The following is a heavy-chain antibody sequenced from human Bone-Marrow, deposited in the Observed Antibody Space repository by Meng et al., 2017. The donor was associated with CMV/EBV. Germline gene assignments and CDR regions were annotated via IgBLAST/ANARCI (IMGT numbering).Heavy chain of an antibody. CDR2: ISVTSLVK. Sequence: GESLKISCEGSGFTFINYEMNWFRQAPGKGLEWLSFISVTSLVKNYAESVEGRFTISRDNAGNSLFLQMNGLRDDDTGVYYCVRDQVQVEADSRGPFDLWGHGTLVTVYS. D-gene: IGHD2-15*01. CDR3: VRDQVQVEADSRGPFDL. CDR1: GFTFINYE. J-gene: IGHJ4*01. V-gene: IGHV3-48*03.